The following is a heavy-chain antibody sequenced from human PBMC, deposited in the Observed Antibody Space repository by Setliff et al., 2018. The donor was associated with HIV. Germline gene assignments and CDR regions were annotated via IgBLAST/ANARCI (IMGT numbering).Heavy chain of an antibody. CDR2: IKEDGSEK. V-gene: IGHV3-7*03. Sequence: GGSLRLSCAASGLTFSSYWMCWVRQAPGKGLEWMANIKEDGSEKYYADAVRGRFTISRDNAKNSLYPQMSSLRAEDTAVYYCAREVTSFEAFDLWGQGTMVTVSS. CDR1: GLTFSSYW. D-gene: IGHD2-21*02. CDR3: AREVTSFEAFDL. J-gene: IGHJ3*01.